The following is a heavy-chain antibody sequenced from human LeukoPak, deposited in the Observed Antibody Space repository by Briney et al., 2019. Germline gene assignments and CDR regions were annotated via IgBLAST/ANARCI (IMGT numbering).Heavy chain of an antibody. Sequence: SETLSLTCTVSGGSISSSSYYWGWIRQPPGKGLEWIGSIYYSGSTYYNPSLKSRVTISVDTSKNQFSLKLSSVTAADTAVYYCARDLGRYYGSGGEWFDPWGQGTLVTVSS. CDR1: GGSISSSSYY. J-gene: IGHJ5*02. CDR2: IYYSGST. D-gene: IGHD3-10*01. CDR3: ARDLGRYYGSGGEWFDP. V-gene: IGHV4-39*07.